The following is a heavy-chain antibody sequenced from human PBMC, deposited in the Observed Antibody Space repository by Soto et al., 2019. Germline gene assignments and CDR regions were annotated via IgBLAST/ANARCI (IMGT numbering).Heavy chain of an antibody. D-gene: IGHD3-22*01. CDR1: GFPFSIYA. Sequence: GAVRLSCSASGFPFSIYAMHWVRQAPGKGLEYVSSISTNAGSTDYADSVKGSFTISRDNSKNTVYLQMSSLRVKDTAVYYCVKGEYYYDSSRYYPFDYWGQGT. J-gene: IGHJ4*02. CDR3: VKGEYYYDSSRYYPFDY. CDR2: ISTNAGST. V-gene: IGHV3-64D*06.